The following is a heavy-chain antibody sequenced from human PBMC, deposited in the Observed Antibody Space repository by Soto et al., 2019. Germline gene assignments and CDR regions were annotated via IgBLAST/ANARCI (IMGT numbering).Heavy chain of an antibody. J-gene: IGHJ6*02. D-gene: IGHD2-8*02. CDR3: ASTGSCTGGICYSRHYYGMDV. V-gene: IGHV1-69*06. CDR1: GGTFSKYS. CDR2: ITPFVDTS. Sequence: QVRLVQSGAEVKKPGSSVKVSCKVSGGTFSKYSLSWVRQTPGQGLEWMGGITPFVDTSNYAQRFLGRVTITADKPTNTAFLEVRGLKSEDPALYFCASTGSCTGGICYSRHYYGMDVWGQGTTVTVSS.